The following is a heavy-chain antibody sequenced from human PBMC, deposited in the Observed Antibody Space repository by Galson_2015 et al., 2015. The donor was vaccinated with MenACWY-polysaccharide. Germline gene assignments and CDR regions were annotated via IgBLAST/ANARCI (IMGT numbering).Heavy chain of an antibody. V-gene: IGHV5-51*01. CDR1: GYTFTSYW. J-gene: IGHJ4*02. CDR3: VRQVGPEKLNGDYDY. CDR2: IYPGDSDT. Sequence: QSGAEVKKPGDSLKISCKSSGYTFTSYWIGWVRQMPGKGLEWMATIYPGDSDTRYNPSIQGQVSISADKSITTAYLQWSSLKASDTAMYYCVRQVGPEKLNGDYDYWGQGTLVTVSS. D-gene: IGHD4-17*01.